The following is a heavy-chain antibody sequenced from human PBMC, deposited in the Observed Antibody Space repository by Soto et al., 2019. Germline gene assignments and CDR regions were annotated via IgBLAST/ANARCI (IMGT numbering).Heavy chain of an antibody. CDR1: GFTFSSYG. V-gene: IGHV3-30*18. CDR2: ISYDGSNK. D-gene: IGHD4-17*01. CDR3: AKDGYGVTTVVTGY. J-gene: IGHJ4*02. Sequence: GGSLRLSCAASGFTFSSYGMHWVRQAPGKGLEWVAVISYDGSNKYYADSVKGRFTISRDNSKNTLYLQMNSLRAEDTAVYYCAKDGYGVTTVVTGYWGQGTLVTVSS.